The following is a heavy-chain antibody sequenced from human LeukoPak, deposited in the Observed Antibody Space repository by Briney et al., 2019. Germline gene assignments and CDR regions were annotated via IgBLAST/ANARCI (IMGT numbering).Heavy chain of an antibody. CDR1: GGSISSYY. CDR3: ARSADWYRYFQH. V-gene: IGHV4-59*08. Sequence: KPSETLSLTCTVSGGSISSYYWSWIRQPPGKGLEWIGYIYYSGSTYYNPSLKSRVTISVDTSKNQFSLKLSSVTAADTAVYYCARSADWYRYFQHWGQGTLVTVSS. CDR2: IYYSGST. J-gene: IGHJ1*01. D-gene: IGHD3/OR15-3a*01.